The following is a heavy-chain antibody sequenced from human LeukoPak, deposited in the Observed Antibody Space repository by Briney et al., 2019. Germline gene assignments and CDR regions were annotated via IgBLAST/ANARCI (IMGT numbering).Heavy chain of an antibody. J-gene: IGHJ1*01. Sequence: GGSLRLSYAASGFTFDDYGMSWVRQAPGKGLEWVSGINWNGGSTGYADSVKGRFTISRDNAKNSLYLQMNSLRAEDTALYYCASTAKYYYGSSGYLEYFQHWGQGTLVTVSS. CDR3: ASTAKYYYGSSGYLEYFQH. CDR1: GFTFDDYG. D-gene: IGHD3-22*01. V-gene: IGHV3-20*03. CDR2: INWNGGST.